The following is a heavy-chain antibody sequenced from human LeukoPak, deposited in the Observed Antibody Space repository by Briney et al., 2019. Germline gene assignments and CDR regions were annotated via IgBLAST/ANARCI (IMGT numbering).Heavy chain of an antibody. V-gene: IGHV4-59*01. CDR1: DDSITMYY. D-gene: IGHD1-1*01. CDR3: ARGRVSSSTWYSTYYNYFYMDV. Sequence: SETLSLTCSVSDDSITMYYWTWIRQPPGKGLEWIGYVDHTGSTNFNPSLNGRVSISRDMTKNLFSLRLRSVTAADTAVYFCARGRVSSSTWYSTYYNYFYMDVWGKGTTVTVSS. CDR2: VDHTGST. J-gene: IGHJ6*03.